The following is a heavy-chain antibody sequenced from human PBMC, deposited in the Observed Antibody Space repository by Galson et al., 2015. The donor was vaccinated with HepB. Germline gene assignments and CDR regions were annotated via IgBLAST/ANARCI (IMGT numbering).Heavy chain of an antibody. CDR2: SNGGETNR. CDR1: GFPFSDYW. CDR3: ARGRGSRAYSDHYMDV. Sequence: SLRLSCAASGFPFSDYWMHWVRQVPGKGLVWVSISNGGETNRRNADSVKGRFTISRDSAKKTVNLQMDSLRAEDTAVYYCARGRGSRAYSDHYMDVWGKGTTVTVSS. D-gene: IGHD2-21*01. V-gene: IGHV3-74*01. J-gene: IGHJ6*03.